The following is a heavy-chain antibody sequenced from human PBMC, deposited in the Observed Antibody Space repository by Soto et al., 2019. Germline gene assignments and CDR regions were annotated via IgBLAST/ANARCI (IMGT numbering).Heavy chain of an antibody. CDR1: GYNFAGYW. V-gene: IGHV5-51*01. CDR3: ARQAYSGYEFDY. CDR2: IYPSDSDT. J-gene: IGHJ4*02. Sequence: PGESLKISCKGSGYNFAGYWIAWVRQMPGKGLELMGIIYPSDSDTRYRPSFQGQVTISADKSISTAYLQWSRLKAPDTAMYFCARQAYSGYEFDYWGPGTLVTVS. D-gene: IGHD5-12*01.